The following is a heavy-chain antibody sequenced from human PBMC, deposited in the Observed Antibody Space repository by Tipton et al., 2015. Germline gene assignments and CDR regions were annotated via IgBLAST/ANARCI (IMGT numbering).Heavy chain of an antibody. V-gene: IGHV4-39*01. CDR2: IDYSGST. J-gene: IGHJ3*02. CDR3: ARPSSGHAFDI. CDR1: GGSISSSSYY. Sequence: TLSLTCTVSGGSISSSSYYWGWIRQPPGKGLEWIGSIDYSGSTYYNPSLKSRVTISVDTSKNQFSLKLSSVTAADTAVYYCARPSSGHAFDIWGQGTMVTVSS. D-gene: IGHD1-14*01.